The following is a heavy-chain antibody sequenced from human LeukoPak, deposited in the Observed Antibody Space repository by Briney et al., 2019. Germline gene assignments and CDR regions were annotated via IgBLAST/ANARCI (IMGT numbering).Heavy chain of an antibody. Sequence: ASVKVSCKASGYTFTSYGISWVRQAPGQGLEWMGWISAYNGNTNYAQKLQGRVTMTTDTSTSTAYMELRSLRSDDTAVYYCARHGDMVTFGGVIVSYFDYWGQGTLVTVSS. CDR3: ARHGDMVTFGGVIVSYFDY. CDR2: ISAYNGNT. J-gene: IGHJ4*02. D-gene: IGHD3-16*02. V-gene: IGHV1-18*01. CDR1: GYTFTSYG.